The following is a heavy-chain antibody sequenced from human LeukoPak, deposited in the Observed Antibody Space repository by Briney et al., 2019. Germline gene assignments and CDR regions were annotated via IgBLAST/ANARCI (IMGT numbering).Heavy chain of an antibody. Sequence: SETLSLTCTVSGGSISSSSYYWGWIRQPPGKGLVWIGSIYYSGSTNYNPSLKSRVTISVDTSKNQFSLKLSSVTAADTAVYYCARRIAVAGTYWFDPWGQGTLVTVSS. CDR3: ARRIAVAGTYWFDP. CDR2: IYYSGST. CDR1: GGSISSSSYY. J-gene: IGHJ5*02. V-gene: IGHV4-39*07. D-gene: IGHD6-19*01.